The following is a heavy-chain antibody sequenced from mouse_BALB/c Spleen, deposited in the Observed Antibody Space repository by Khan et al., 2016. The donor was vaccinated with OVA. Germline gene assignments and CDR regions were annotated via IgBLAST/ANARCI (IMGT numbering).Heavy chain of an antibody. V-gene: IGHV5-6*01. CDR3: AIHLMGSFAY. J-gene: IGHJ3*01. CDR1: GFTFRNYG. CDR2: INSDGSYT. Sequence: EVHLVESGGDLVKPGGSLKLSCAASGFTFRNYGMSWVRQIPDKRLEWVATINSDGSYTYYPDSVKGRFIISSNTDKNTLYLEMNSLKSDDTAMYYCAIHLMGSFAYWGQATLVTVFA.